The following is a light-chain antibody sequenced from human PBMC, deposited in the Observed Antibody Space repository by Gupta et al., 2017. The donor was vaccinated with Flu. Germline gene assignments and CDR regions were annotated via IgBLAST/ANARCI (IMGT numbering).Light chain of an antibody. CDR1: QDIGVY. J-gene: IGKJ3*01. V-gene: IGKV1-33*01. Sequence: DIQMTQSPSSLSASVGDRVTITCQASQDIGVYLNWYQWKSGEAPKLLISTASDLEPGVPPRFSGSGSGTLFTFTINTLRPEDIATYYWQQDDTLFTFGPGTKV. CDR2: TAS. CDR3: QQDDTLFT.